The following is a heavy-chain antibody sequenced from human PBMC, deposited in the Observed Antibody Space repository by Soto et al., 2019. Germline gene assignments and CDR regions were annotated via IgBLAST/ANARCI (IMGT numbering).Heavy chain of an antibody. Sequence: SETLSLTCTVSGGSISSYYWSWIRQPPGKGLEWIGYIYYSGSTNYNPSLKSRVTISVDTSKNQFSLKLSSVTAADTAVYYCARVRWYYDSSGYYVQYFQHWGQGTLVTVS. CDR3: ARVRWYYDSSGYYVQYFQH. CDR1: GGSISSYY. D-gene: IGHD3-22*01. V-gene: IGHV4-59*01. CDR2: IYYSGST. J-gene: IGHJ1*01.